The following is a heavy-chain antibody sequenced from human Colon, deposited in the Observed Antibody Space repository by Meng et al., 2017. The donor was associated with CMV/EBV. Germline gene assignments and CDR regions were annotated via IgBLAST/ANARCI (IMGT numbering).Heavy chain of an antibody. J-gene: IGHJ4*02. D-gene: IGHD6-6*01. V-gene: IGHV3-11*04. Sequence: RLSCVASGFTFSNYYMSWIRQAPGKGLEFVSYISSSGSPTYYLDSVKGRFTTSRDNAKNSVYLQMNSLTPEDTALYFCARDRRPVLDWGQGTLVTVSS. CDR2: ISSSGSPT. CDR3: ARDRRPVLD. CDR1: GFTFSNYY.